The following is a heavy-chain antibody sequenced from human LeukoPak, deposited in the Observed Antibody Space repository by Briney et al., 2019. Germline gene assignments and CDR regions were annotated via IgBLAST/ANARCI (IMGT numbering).Heavy chain of an antibody. CDR1: GGSISSYY. J-gene: IGHJ5*02. D-gene: IGHD3-10*01. V-gene: IGHV4-59*01. Sequence: SETLSLTCTVSGGSISSYYWSWIRQPPGKGLEWIGCIYYSGSTNYNPSLKSRVTISVDTSKNQFSLKLSSVTAADTAVYYCAREERLLWFGELYGVWFDPWGQGTLVTVSS. CDR3: AREERLLWFGELYGVWFDP. CDR2: IYYSGST.